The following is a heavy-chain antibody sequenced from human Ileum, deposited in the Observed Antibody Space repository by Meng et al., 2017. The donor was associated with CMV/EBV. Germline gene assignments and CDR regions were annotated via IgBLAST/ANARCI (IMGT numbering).Heavy chain of an antibody. CDR1: GGSFSGYY. CDR3: ARGRRDGYNNPPLDY. V-gene: IGHV4-34*01. Sequence: VQLQQGGVGLLKPSEPLSLTCAVYGGSFSGYYWSWIRQPSGKGLEWIGEINHSGSTNYNPSLKSRVTISVDTSKNQFSLKLSSVTAADTAVYYCARGRRDGYNNPPLDYWGQGTLVTVSS. J-gene: IGHJ4*02. D-gene: IGHD5-24*01. CDR2: INHSGST.